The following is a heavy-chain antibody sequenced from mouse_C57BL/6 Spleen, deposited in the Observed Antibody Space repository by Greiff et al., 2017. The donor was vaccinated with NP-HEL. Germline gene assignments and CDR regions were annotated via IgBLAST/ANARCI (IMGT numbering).Heavy chain of an antibody. J-gene: IGHJ2*01. CDR3: ARETGLRAHYFDY. CDR1: GYTFTDYY. Sequence: VQLQQSGAELVRPGASVKLSCKASGYTFTDYYINWVKQRPGQGLEWIARIYPGSGNTYYNEKFKGKATLTAEKSSSTAYMQLSSLTSEDSAVYFCARETGLRAHYFDYWGQGTTLTVSS. V-gene: IGHV1-76*01. D-gene: IGHD1-1*01. CDR2: IYPGSGNT.